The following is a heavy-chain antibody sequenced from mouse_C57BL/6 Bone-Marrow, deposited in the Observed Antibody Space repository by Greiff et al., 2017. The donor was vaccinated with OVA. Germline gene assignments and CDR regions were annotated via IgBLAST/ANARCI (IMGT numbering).Heavy chain of an antibody. CDR1: GYAFSSYW. CDR3: ARGDYGSSYDWYFDV. D-gene: IGHD1-1*01. CDR2: IYPGDGDT. J-gene: IGHJ1*03. Sequence: QVHVKQSGPELVKPGASVKISCKASGYAFSSYWMNWVKQRPGKGLEWIGRIYPGDGDTNYNGKFKGKATLTADKSSSTAYMQLSSLTSDDSAVYFCARGDYGSSYDWYFDVWGTGTTVTVSS. V-gene: IGHV1-82*01.